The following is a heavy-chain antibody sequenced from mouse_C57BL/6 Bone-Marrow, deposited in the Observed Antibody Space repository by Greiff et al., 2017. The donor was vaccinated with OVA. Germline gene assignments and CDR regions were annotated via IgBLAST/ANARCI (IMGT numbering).Heavy chain of an antibody. J-gene: IGHJ2*01. CDR1: GYSITSGYD. CDR3: ARGGNPHLYFDY. D-gene: IGHD2-1*01. V-gene: IGHV3-1*01. CDR2: ISYSGST. Sequence: ESGPGMVKPSQSLSLTCTVTGYSITSGYDWHWIRHFPGNKLEWMGYISYSGSTNYNPSLKSRISITHDTSKNHFFLKLNSVTTEDTATYYCARGGNPHLYFDYWGQGTTLTVSS.